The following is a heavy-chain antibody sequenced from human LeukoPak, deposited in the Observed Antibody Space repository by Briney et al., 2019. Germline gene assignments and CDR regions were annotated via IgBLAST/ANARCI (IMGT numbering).Heavy chain of an antibody. CDR1: GGSISSSNW. Sequence: SGTLSLTCAVSGGSISSSNWWSWVRQPPGKGLEWIGEIYHSGSTNYNPSLKSRVTISVDKSKNQFSLKLSSVTAADTAVYYCARAGYFSFDTALRDSQLPTDYYYMDVWGKGTTVTVSS. D-gene: IGHD2-2*01. V-gene: IGHV4-4*02. CDR3: ARAGYFSFDTALRDSQLPTDYYYMDV. CDR2: IYHSGST. J-gene: IGHJ6*03.